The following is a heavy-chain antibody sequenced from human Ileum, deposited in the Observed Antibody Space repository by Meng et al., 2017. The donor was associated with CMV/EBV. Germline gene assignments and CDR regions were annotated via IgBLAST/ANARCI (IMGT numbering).Heavy chain of an antibody. CDR1: AFTFSSYE. CDR2: IKSRSDGATT. J-gene: IGHJ5*02. CDR3: VSHWLHP. Sequence: GESLKISCAASAFTFSSYEMNWVRQAPGRGLEWVGRIKSRSDGATTDYAAPVKGRFTISRDDSKTTLYLQMNSLKTEDTAVYYCVSHWLHPWGQGTLVTVSS. V-gene: IGHV3-15*01.